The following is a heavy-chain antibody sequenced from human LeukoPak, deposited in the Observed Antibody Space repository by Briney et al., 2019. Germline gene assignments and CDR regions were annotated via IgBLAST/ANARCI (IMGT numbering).Heavy chain of an antibody. CDR1: GYTFTGYY. V-gene: IGHV1-2*02. CDR3: ARVVGATTILDY. D-gene: IGHD1-26*01. J-gene: IGHJ4*02. Sequence: ASVKVSCKASGYTFTGYYMHWVRQAPGQELEWMGWINPNSGGTNYAQKFQGRVTMTKDTSISTAYMELSRLRSDDTAVYYCARVVGATTILDYWGQGTLVTVST. CDR2: INPNSGGT.